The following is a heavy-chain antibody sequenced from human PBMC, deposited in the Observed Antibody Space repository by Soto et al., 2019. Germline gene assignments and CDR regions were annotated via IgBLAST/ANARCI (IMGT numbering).Heavy chain of an antibody. D-gene: IGHD3-22*01. CDR1: GFSFSNSW. V-gene: IGHV3-15*07. J-gene: IGHJ4*02. CDR3: DKHGYHSGYYLDY. Sequence: PGGSLRLSCAASGFSFSNSWMNWFRQAPGKGLEWVGRVRSNSDGGTTDYAAPVKGRFFISRDDSQNTLHMQMNSLTPDDTAVYYCDKHGYHSGYYLDYWGPGTLVTVSS. CDR2: VRSNSDGGTT.